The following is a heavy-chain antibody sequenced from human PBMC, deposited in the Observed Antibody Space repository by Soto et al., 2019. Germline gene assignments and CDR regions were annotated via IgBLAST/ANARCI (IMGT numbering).Heavy chain of an antibody. V-gene: IGHV4-4*07. D-gene: IGHD5-18*01. J-gene: IGHJ2*01. CDR1: GGSISSYY. CDR3: ARGHTAMGDWYFDL. Sequence: QVQLQESGPGLVKPSETLSLTCTVSGGSISSYYWSWIRQPAGKGLEWIGRIYTSGSTNYNPSLKSRVTMSVDTSKNQCSLKLSSLTAADTAVYYCARGHTAMGDWYFDLWGRGPLVTVSS. CDR2: IYTSGST.